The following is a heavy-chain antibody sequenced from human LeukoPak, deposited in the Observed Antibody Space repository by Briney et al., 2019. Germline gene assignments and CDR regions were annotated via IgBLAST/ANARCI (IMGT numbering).Heavy chain of an antibody. Sequence: GGSLRLSCAASGFAFSNYAMSWVRQAPGKGLEWVSPISDSGASTYYADSVKGRFTISRDNSKNTLYLQMNSLRVEDSAVYYCAKGGRGYSYGSLDYWGQGTLVTVSS. CDR1: GFAFSNYA. V-gene: IGHV3-23*01. CDR3: AKGGRGYSYGSLDY. CDR2: ISDSGAST. J-gene: IGHJ4*02. D-gene: IGHD5-18*01.